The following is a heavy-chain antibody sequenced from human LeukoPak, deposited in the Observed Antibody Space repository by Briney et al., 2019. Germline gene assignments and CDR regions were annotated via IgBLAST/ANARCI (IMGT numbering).Heavy chain of an antibody. Sequence: SETLSLTCTVSGGSISSYYWSWVRRPPGKGLEWIGYIYYSGSTNYNPSLKSRVTISVDTSKNQFSLKLSSVTAADTAVYYCARDGGKVQDWGQGTLVTVSS. CDR1: GGSISSYY. CDR3: ARDGGKVQD. J-gene: IGHJ4*02. CDR2: IYYSGST. V-gene: IGHV4-59*01. D-gene: IGHD1-1*01.